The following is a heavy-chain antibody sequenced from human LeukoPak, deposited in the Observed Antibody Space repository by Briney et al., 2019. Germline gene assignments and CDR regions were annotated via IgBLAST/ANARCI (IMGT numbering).Heavy chain of an antibody. J-gene: IGHJ4*02. CDR1: GFTFSSYG. Sequence: GGSLRLSCAASGFTFSSYGMHWVRQAPGKGLEWVAVIWYDGSNKYYADSVKGRFTISRDNSKNTLYLQMNSLRAEDTAVYYCAKSASSGWYSDYWGQGTLVTVSS. CDR2: IWYDGSNK. CDR3: AKSASSGWYSDY. D-gene: IGHD6-19*01. V-gene: IGHV3-30*02.